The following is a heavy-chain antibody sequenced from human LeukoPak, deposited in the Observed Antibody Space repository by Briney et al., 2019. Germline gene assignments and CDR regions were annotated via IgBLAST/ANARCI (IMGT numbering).Heavy chain of an antibody. CDR3: ARGRYRDYYDSSGYYYRYFDY. V-gene: IGHV4-61*02. J-gene: IGHJ4*02. CDR2: IYTSGST. D-gene: IGHD3-22*01. CDR1: GGSISSGSYY. Sequence: PSETLSLTCTVSGGSISSGSYYWSWIRQPAGKGLEWIGRIYTSGSTNYNPSLKSRVTISVDTSKNQFSLKLSSVTAADTAVYYCARGRYRDYYDSSGYYYRYFDYWGQGTLVTVSS.